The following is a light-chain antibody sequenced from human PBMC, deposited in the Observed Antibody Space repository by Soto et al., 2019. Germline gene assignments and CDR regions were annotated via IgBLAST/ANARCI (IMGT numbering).Light chain of an antibody. CDR1: QSVSSN. CDR2: GAS. J-gene: IGKJ1*01. Sequence: EIVMTQSPATLSVSPGERATLSCRASQSVSSNLAWYQQKAGQAPRLLIYGASTRATGIPVRFSGSGSGTEFTLTISSLQPDDFATYYCQQYNSYSRTFGQGTKVDIK. CDR3: QQYNSYSRT. V-gene: IGKV3-15*01.